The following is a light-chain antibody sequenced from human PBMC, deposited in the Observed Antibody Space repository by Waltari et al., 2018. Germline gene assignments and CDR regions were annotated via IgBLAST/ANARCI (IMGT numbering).Light chain of an antibody. CDR1: QSSGNY. Sequence: DIQVTQSPSSLSAAVGDRVSITCRASQSSGNYFNWYQQKPWKAPKLLIYSAYRLQSGVPSRFSLSGSGTDFTLTITSLQPEDFAIYYCQETYSSPPSTFGQGTKVESK. J-gene: IGKJ1*01. CDR2: SAY. V-gene: IGKV1-39*01. CDR3: QETYSSPPST.